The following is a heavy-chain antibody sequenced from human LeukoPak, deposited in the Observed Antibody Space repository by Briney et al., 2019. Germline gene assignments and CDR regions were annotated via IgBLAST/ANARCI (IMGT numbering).Heavy chain of an antibody. CDR1: GGSFSGYY. Sequence: KPSETLSLTCAVYGGSFSGYYWSWIRQPPGKGLEWLGEINHSGSTNYNPSLKSRVTISVDTSKNQFSLKLSSVTAADTAVYYCARGGGARVVAATDYYYYYGMDVWGQGTTVTVSS. CDR2: INHSGST. D-gene: IGHD2-15*01. V-gene: IGHV4-34*01. J-gene: IGHJ6*02. CDR3: ARGGGARVVAATDYYYYYGMDV.